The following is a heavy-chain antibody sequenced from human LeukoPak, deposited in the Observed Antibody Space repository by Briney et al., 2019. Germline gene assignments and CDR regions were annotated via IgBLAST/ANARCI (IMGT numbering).Heavy chain of an antibody. CDR1: GFTFSGSA. CDR2: IRSKTNSYAT. Sequence: PGGSLRLSCAASGFTFSGSAMHWVRQASGKGLEWVGRIRSKTNSYATSYAASVKGRFALSRDDSKNTAYLQMNSLKTEYTAVYYCTRYNVGFESWGQGTLVTVSP. D-gene: IGHD1-1*01. CDR3: TRYNVGFES. V-gene: IGHV3-73*01. J-gene: IGHJ4*02.